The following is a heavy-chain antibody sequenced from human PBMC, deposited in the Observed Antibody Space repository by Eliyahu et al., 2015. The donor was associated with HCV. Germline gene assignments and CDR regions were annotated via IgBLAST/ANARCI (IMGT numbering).Heavy chain of an antibody. CDR2: INPSGGST. CDR3: ARATFGTYFDY. J-gene: IGHJ4*02. V-gene: IGHV1-46*04. D-gene: IGHD3-10*01. CDR1: GYTFSSYY. Sequence: VQLVQSGAGVKRPGAAVKVSCTTSGYTFSSYYIHWVRQAPGQGLEWMGRINPSGGSTSYTQKLQGRLSFTRDTSTRTVYMHLSSLGSQDTAIYYCARATFGTYFDYWGQGTLVTVSS.